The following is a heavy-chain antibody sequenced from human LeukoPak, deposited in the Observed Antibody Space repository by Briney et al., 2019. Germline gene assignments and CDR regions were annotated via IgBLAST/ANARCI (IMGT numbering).Heavy chain of an antibody. CDR2: IKQDGSEK. CDR1: TFTFSAYW. J-gene: IGHJ4*02. V-gene: IGHV3-7*01. Sequence: LGGSLRLSCAASTFTFSAYWMSWVRQAPGKGLEWVANIKQDGSEKYYVDSVKGRFTISRDNAKNSLYLQMNSLRAEDTAVYYCARLLTIPGYWGQGTLVTVSS. CDR3: ARLLTIPGY. D-gene: IGHD4/OR15-4a*01.